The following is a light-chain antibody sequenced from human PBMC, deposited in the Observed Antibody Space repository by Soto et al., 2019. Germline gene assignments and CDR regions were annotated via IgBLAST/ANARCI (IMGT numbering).Light chain of an antibody. CDR3: QPWGSDLVV. CDR2: LNSDGSH. J-gene: IGLJ2*01. Sequence: QSVLTQSPSASASLGASVKLTCTLSSGHSNYAIAWHQQQSEKGPRYLMKLNSDGSHSKGDGIPDRFSGSSSGAERYLTISSLQSGNEAHSYCQPWGSDLVVFGGGTKLTVL. V-gene: IGLV4-69*01. CDR1: SGHSNYA.